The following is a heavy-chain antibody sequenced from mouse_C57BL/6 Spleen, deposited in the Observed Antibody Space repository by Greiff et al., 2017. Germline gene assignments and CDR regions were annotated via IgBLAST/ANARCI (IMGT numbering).Heavy chain of an antibody. CDR3: ARSNPTVVAGDYAMDY. D-gene: IGHD1-1*01. Sequence: QVQLQQPGAELVKPGASVKLSCKASGYTFTSYWMHWVKQRPGQGLEWIGMIHPNSGSTNSNEKFKSKATLTVDKSSSTAYMQLSSLTSEDSAVYYCARSNPTVVAGDYAMDYWGQGTSVTVSS. CDR1: GYTFTSYW. CDR2: IHPNSGST. J-gene: IGHJ4*01. V-gene: IGHV1-64*01.